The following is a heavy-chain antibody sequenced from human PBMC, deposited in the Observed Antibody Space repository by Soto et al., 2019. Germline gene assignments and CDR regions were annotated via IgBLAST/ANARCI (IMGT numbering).Heavy chain of an antibody. D-gene: IGHD6-13*01. CDR2: ISYDGSNK. CDR1: GFTFSSYG. CDR3: AIPYSSSWYGGGMDV. J-gene: IGHJ6*02. V-gene: IGHV3-30*03. Sequence: QVQLVESGGGVVQPGRSLRLSCAASGFTFSSYGMHWVRQAPGKGLEWVAVISYDGSNKYYADSVKGRFTISRDNSKNILYLHMNSLRAEVTAVYYCAIPYSSSWYGGGMDVWGQGTTVIVSS.